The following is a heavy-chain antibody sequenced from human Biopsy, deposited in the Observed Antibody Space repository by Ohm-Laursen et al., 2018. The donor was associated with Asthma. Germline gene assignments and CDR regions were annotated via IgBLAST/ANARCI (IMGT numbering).Heavy chain of an antibody. Sequence: SLRLSCAASGFRFSSYAMHWVRQAPGKGLDWVAVISFDGSNKNYTDSVKGRFTISRDNSRSTLHLQMNSLRAEDTAVYYCAKDVFPGWELRRGPDYWGQGTLVTVSS. D-gene: IGHD1-26*01. CDR2: ISFDGSNK. CDR3: AKDVFPGWELRRGPDY. V-gene: IGHV3-30*18. CDR1: GFRFSSYA. J-gene: IGHJ4*02.